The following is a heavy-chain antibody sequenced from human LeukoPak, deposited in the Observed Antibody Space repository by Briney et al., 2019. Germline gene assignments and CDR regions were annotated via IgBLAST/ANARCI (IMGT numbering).Heavy chain of an antibody. CDR1: EFTFSSYA. Sequence: GGSLRLSCAASEFTFSSYAMHWVRQAPGKGLEWVAAISFDGNNEYYADSVKGRFTISRDNSKNTLYLQMNSLRADDTAVYYCARDRGGNWVDALEIWGQGTMVTVSS. CDR2: ISFDGNNE. CDR3: ARDRGGNWVDALEI. D-gene: IGHD1-1*01. V-gene: IGHV3-30-3*01. J-gene: IGHJ3*02.